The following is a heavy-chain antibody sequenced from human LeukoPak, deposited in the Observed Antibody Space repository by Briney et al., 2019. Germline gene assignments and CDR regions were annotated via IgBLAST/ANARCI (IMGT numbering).Heavy chain of an antibody. Sequence: PGGSLRLSCEGTGFTFRSYSMNWLRQAPGKGLEWVSSISGDSVHIFYADSVKGRFTIIRDDAKSSLYLQMNSLRAEDTAVYYCARFETRGTGDSDFWGQGTLVTVSS. J-gene: IGHJ4*02. CDR3: ARFETRGTGDSDF. CDR2: ISGDSVHI. D-gene: IGHD3/OR15-3a*01. CDR1: GFTFRSYS. V-gene: IGHV3-21*01.